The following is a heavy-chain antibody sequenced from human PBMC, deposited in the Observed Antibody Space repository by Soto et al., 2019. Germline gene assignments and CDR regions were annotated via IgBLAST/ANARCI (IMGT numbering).Heavy chain of an antibody. V-gene: IGHV4-31*03. CDR3: ARLSGSWQSWFAP. CDR2: IYYSGNT. J-gene: IGHJ5*02. CDR1: GGSISSNDFY. Sequence: QVQLQESGPGLVKPSQTLSLTCIVSGGSISSNDFYWSWIRQHPGKGLEWIGYIYYSGNTYYYPSRKSRVTXXXDXXKNQFCLKVSSLTAADTAVYYCARLSGSWQSWFAPWGQGTLVTVSS. D-gene: IGHD6-13*01.